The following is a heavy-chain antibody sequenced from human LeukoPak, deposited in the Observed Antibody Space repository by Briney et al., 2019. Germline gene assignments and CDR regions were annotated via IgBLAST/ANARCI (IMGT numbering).Heavy chain of an antibody. CDR1: GGSISSYY. J-gene: IGHJ5*02. CDR2: IYTSGST. D-gene: IGHD2-2*01. Sequence: SETLSLTCTVSGGSISSYYWGWIRQPAGKGLEWIGRIYTSGSTNYNPSLKSRVTISVDKSKNQFSLKLSSVTAADTAVYYCARENSLWCSSTSCPPFPFDPWGQGTLVTVSS. V-gene: IGHV4-4*07. CDR3: ARENSLWCSSTSCPPFPFDP.